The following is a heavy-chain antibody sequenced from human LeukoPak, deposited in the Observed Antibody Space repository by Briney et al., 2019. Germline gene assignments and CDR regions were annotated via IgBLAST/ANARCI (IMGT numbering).Heavy chain of an antibody. D-gene: IGHD1-1*01. V-gene: IGHV1-2*06. CDR3: TRDLVEHYYYYGMDV. CDR2: INPNNGAT. J-gene: IGHJ6*02. Sequence: ASVKVSCKASGYTFTGYYMHWVRQAPGQGLEWIGRINPNNGATNYAQKLQGRVTITGDTSISTAYMELSSLRSDDTAVYYCTRDLVEHYYYYGMDVWGQGTTVTVSS. CDR1: GYTFTGYY.